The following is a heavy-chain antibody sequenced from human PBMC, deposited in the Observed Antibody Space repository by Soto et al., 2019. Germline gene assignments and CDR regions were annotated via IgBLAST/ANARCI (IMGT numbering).Heavy chain of an antibody. V-gene: IGHV3-15*07. CDR3: VSGVT. Sequence: GGSLRLSCAASGSSVTNAWMTWVRQAPGKGLEWVGRIKSKSEGGTTDYAAPVKGRFSISRDDSKNTVYVQMNSLETEDTALYYCVSGVTWGQGTLVTVSS. J-gene: IGHJ5*02. D-gene: IGHD3-10*01. CDR2: IKSKSEGGTT. CDR1: GSSVTNAW.